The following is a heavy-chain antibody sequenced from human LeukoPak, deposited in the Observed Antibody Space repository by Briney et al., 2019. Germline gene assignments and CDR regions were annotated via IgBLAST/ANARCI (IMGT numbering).Heavy chain of an antibody. J-gene: IGHJ3*02. CDR2: INPNSGGT. Sequence: ASVKVSCKSSGYIFTHHFIHWVRQAPGQGLDWMGWINPNSGGTNNAQKVQGRVTMTGDTSIRTAYMELRRLRSDDTAVYYCARSYASGRREVFDIWGQGTRVTVSS. CDR3: ARSYASGRREVFDI. V-gene: IGHV1-2*02. CDR1: GYIFTHHF. D-gene: IGHD3-10*01.